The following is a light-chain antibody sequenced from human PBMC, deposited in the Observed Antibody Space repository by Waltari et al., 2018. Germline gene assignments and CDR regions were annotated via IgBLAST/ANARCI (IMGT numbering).Light chain of an antibody. V-gene: IGKV3-15*01. J-gene: IGKJ1*01. CDR1: QGVSRS. CDR2: GAS. CDR3: QQYNAWPRT. Sequence: EIVMTQSPATLSVSQGERATLSCRASQGVSRSLAWYQETPGQAPRLLIYGASTRATGIPGRISGSGSGAEFTLTISSLQSEDSAVYYCQQYNAWPRTFGQGTKLEVK.